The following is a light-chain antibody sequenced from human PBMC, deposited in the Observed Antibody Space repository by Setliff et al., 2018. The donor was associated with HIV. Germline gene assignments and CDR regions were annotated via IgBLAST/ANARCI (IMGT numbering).Light chain of an antibody. CDR3: QQRSDWPPSLT. CDR2: DAS. Sequence: EIVLSQSPATLSLSPGEKATLSCRASQSVRTWLAWYQQKPGQAPRLLIYDASGRAAGIPARFSGSGSGTDFTLTISSLEPEDSAVYYCQQRSDWPPSLTFGGGTKVDIK. J-gene: IGKJ4*01. CDR1: QSVRTW. V-gene: IGKV3-11*01.